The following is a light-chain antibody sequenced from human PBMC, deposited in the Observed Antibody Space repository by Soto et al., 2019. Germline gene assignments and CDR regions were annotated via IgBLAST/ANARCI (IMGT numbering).Light chain of an antibody. CDR3: QQYDNLPTLT. Sequence: DVQMTQSPSSLSASVGDRVTITCQASQDISNYLNWYQQKPGKAPKLLIYNACNLETEVPSRFSGSGSGTDLTFTISSLQPEDIATYYSQQYDNLPTLTFGGGTKVEIK. CDR2: NAC. V-gene: IGKV1-33*01. CDR1: QDISNY. J-gene: IGKJ4*01.